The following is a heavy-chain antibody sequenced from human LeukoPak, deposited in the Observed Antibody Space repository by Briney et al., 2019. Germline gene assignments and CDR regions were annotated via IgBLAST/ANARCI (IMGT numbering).Heavy chain of an antibody. CDR2: IYTSGST. J-gene: IGHJ6*03. Sequence: SETLSLTCTVSGGSISSGSYYWSWIRQPAGKGLEWIGRIYTSGSTNYNPSLKSRVTISVDTSKNQFSLKLSSVTAADTAVYYCARGSGSYCIGYYYYMDVWGNGTTVTVFS. CDR1: GGSISSGSYY. D-gene: IGHD1-26*01. CDR3: ARGSGSYCIGYYYYMDV. V-gene: IGHV4-61*02.